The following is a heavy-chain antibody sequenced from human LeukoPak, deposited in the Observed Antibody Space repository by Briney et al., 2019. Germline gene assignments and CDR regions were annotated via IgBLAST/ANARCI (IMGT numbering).Heavy chain of an antibody. CDR3: ARELSSYDFLL. Sequence: GGSLRLSCAASGFTFSRVNMNWVRQAPGKGLEWVSYISSSGTIYYADSVKGRFTISRDNAKNSLYLQMNSLRAEDTAVYYCARELSSYDFLLWGQGTLVTVSS. CDR1: GFTFSRVN. D-gene: IGHD3-3*01. J-gene: IGHJ4*02. CDR2: ISSSGTI. V-gene: IGHV3-48*01.